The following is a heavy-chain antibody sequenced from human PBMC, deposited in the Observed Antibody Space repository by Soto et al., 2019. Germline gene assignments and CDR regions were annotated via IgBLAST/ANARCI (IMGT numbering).Heavy chain of an antibody. J-gene: IGHJ5*02. CDR2: IKSDGTTA. CDR1: GFTFRSYG. D-gene: IGHD3-3*01. V-gene: IGHV3-30-3*02. CDR3: AKPRSSLEWPPFDP. Sequence: QVKLVESGGGVVQPGRSRRLSCVTSGFTFRSYGMHWVRQSPDKGLEWVAVIKSDGTTADYIESVKGRFFISRDNSKKTVHLQMTNLRPEDTGIYYCAKPRSSLEWPPFDPWGQGTLVTVSS.